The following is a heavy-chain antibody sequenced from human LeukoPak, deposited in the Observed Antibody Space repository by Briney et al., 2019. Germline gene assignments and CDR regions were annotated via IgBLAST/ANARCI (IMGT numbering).Heavy chain of an antibody. CDR3: ARGSNTSPDLSYYYGMDV. CDR2: IGTAGDT. J-gene: IGHJ6*02. Sequence: GGSLRLSCAASGFTFSSYDMRWVRQATGKGLEWVSAIGTAGDTYYPGSVKGRFTISRENAKNSLYLQMNSLSAGDTAVYYCARGSNTSPDLSYYYGMDVWGQGTTVTVSS. V-gene: IGHV3-13*04. D-gene: IGHD2-2*01. CDR1: GFTFSSYD.